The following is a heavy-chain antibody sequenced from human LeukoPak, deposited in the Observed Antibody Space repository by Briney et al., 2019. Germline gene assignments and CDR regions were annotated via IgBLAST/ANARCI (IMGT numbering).Heavy chain of an antibody. J-gene: IGHJ4*02. Sequence: GGSLRLSCAASGFTFSSYEMNWVRQAPGKGLEWVSYISSGGSTIYYADSVKGRFTISRDNAKNSLYLQMNSLRAEDTAVYYCARSYCSGGGCYLGYWGQGTLVTVSS. CDR3: ARSYCSGGGCYLGY. CDR1: GFTFSSYE. CDR2: ISSGGSTI. V-gene: IGHV3-48*03. D-gene: IGHD2-15*01.